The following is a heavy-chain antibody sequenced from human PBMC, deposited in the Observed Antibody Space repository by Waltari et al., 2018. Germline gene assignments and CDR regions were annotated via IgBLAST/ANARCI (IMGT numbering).Heavy chain of an antibody. Sequence: QVQLQESGPSLLTPSETLSLICTVSGGSISGFYWSWVRQPPGKGLDWIGYIYYTGSTNFNPSLKSRVTMSVDTSKNQFSLKLSSVTAADTAFYYCARGGGGDWEWFDPWGQGTLDTVSS. V-gene: IGHV4-59*01. J-gene: IGHJ5*02. CDR1: GGSISGFY. CDR2: IYYTGST. CDR3: ARGGGGDWEWFDP. D-gene: IGHD2-21*02.